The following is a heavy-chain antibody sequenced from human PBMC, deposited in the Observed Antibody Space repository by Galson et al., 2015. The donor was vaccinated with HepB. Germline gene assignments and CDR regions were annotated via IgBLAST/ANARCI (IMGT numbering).Heavy chain of an antibody. J-gene: IGHJ4*02. CDR1: GDSVSSNSAA. V-gene: IGHV6-1*01. CDR2: TYYRSKWYH. Sequence: CAISGDSVSSNSAAWNWIRQSPSRGLEWLGRTYYRSKWYHDYAISVRSRITISPDTSKNQFSLQLNSVTPEDTAAYYCVASLGVPHYFDYWGQGTLVTVSS. D-gene: IGHD3-10*01. CDR3: VASLGVPHYFDY.